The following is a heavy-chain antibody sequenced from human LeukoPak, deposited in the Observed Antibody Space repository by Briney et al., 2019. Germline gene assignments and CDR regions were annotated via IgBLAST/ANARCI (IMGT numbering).Heavy chain of an antibody. CDR1: GGSISSTNW. D-gene: IGHD2-2*01. CDR2: VDHSGST. V-gene: IGHV4-4*02. CDR3: ARVHKYCSGISCYRFDP. Sequence: SETLSLTCAVSGGSISSTNWWSWVRQPPGKGLEWIGEVDHSGSTKYNPALKSRVTISVDKSKNQFSLRLTSVTAADTAVYYCARVHKYCSGISCYRFDPWGQGTLVTVSS. J-gene: IGHJ5*02.